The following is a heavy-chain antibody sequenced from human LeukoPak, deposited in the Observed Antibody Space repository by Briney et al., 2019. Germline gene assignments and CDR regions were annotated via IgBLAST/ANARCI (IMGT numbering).Heavy chain of an antibody. D-gene: IGHD3-10*01. Sequence: TLSLTCIVSGGSISSGDYSWTWIRQPPGKGLEWIGYIYYSGSTYYNPSLKSRVSISVDTSKSQFSLKLSSVTAADTAVYYCARAGFGIDYWGQGTLVTVSS. V-gene: IGHV4-30-4*08. J-gene: IGHJ4*02. CDR1: GGSISSGDYS. CDR2: IYYSGST. CDR3: ARAGFGIDY.